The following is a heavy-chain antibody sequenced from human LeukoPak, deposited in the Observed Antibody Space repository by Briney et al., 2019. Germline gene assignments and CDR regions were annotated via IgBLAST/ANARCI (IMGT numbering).Heavy chain of an antibody. CDR3: ARDHNAFWSGYYTDYFDY. V-gene: IGHV1-2*02. CDR2: INPNSGGT. Sequence: GASVKVSCRASGYTFTGYYMHWVRQAPVQGLEWMGWINPNSGGTNYAQKFQGRVTMTRDTSISTAYMELSGLRSDDTAVFYCARDHNAFWSGYYTDYFDYWGQGTLVTVSS. CDR1: GYTFTGYY. J-gene: IGHJ4*02. D-gene: IGHD3-3*01.